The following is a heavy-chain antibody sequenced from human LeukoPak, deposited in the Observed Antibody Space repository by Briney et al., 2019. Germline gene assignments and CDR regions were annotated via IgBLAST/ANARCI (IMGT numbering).Heavy chain of an antibody. D-gene: IGHD1-26*01. CDR1: GDSIDSYY. Sequence: SETLSLTCTVSGDSIDSYYWSWIRQPPGEGLQWIGYVFYSGPTNYDASLKSRVAISVDRSKNQFSLKLTSVSAADTAVYYCAGRSARYFDSWGQGTPVSVSS. CDR3: AGRSARYFDS. CDR2: VFYSGPT. J-gene: IGHJ4*02. V-gene: IGHV4-59*01.